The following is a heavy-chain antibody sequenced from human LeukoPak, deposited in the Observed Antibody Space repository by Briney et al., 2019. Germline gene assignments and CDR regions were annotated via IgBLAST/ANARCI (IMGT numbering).Heavy chain of an antibody. J-gene: IGHJ6*04. CDR3: ARDHYYGSGTLYGMDV. CDR2: INAGNGNT. Sequence: ASVKVSCKASGYTFTNYAMHWVRQAPGQRLEWMGWINAGNGNTKYSQKFQGRVTITRDTSASTAYMELSSLRSEDTAVYYCARDHYYGSGTLYGMDVWGKGTTVTVSS. V-gene: IGHV1-3*01. CDR1: GYTFTNYA. D-gene: IGHD3-10*01.